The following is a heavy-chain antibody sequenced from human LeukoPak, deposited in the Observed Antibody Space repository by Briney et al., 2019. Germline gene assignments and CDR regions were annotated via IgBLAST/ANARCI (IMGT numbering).Heavy chain of an antibody. J-gene: IGHJ5*02. D-gene: IGHD1-26*01. CDR2: ISSSGSTI. CDR3: ARDFSEEWERTTWGFDP. V-gene: IGHV3-11*04. CDR1: GFTFSDYY. Sequence: RGSLRLSSAASGFTFSDYYMSWIRQAPGKGLEWVSYISSSGSTIYYADSVKGRFTISRDNAKNSLYLQMNSLRAEDTAVYYCARDFSEEWERTTWGFDPWGQGTLVTVSS.